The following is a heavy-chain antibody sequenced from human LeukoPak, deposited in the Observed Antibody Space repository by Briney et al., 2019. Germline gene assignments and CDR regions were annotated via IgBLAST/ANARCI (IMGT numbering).Heavy chain of an antibody. CDR2: IIPILGIA. J-gene: IGHJ5*02. D-gene: IGHD6-13*01. CDR3: ARIAAAGYSHFFDP. Sequence: SVEVSCKASGGTFSSYAISWVRQAPGQGLEWMGRIIPILGIANYAQKFQGRVTITADKSTSTAYMELSSLRSEDTAVYYCARIAAAGYSHFFDPWGQGTLVTVSS. CDR1: GGTFSSYA. V-gene: IGHV1-69*04.